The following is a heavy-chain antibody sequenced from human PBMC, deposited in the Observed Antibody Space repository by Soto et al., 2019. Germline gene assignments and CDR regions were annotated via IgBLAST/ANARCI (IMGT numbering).Heavy chain of an antibody. Sequence: QVPLVESGGGLVKPGGSLRLSCAASGFTFSDYYMNWIRQAPGKGLEWVSYISGSSSYTNYADSVKGRFSISRDNAKNSLYLQMNSLRVEDTAIYYCARDNGEGYFDLWGRGTLVTVSS. V-gene: IGHV3-11*06. CDR3: ARDNGEGYFDL. J-gene: IGHJ2*01. CDR1: GFTFSDYY. CDR2: ISGSSSYT. D-gene: IGHD4-17*01.